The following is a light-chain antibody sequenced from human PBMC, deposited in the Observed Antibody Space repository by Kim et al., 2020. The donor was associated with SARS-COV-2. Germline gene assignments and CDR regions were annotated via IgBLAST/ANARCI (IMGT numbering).Light chain of an antibody. V-gene: IGLV3-19*01. CDR2: GKN. CDR1: SLRSYY. J-gene: IGLJ2*01. CDR3: NSRDNNDNVL. Sequence: SSELTQDPAVSVALGQTVRITCQGDSLRSYYTTWYQQKPGQAPIVVIYGKNNRPSGIPDRFSGSSSGNTASLTITGIQAGDEADYYCNSRDNNDNVLFGG.